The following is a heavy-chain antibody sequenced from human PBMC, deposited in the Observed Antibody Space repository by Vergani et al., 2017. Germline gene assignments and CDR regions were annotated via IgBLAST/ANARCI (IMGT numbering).Heavy chain of an antibody. CDR2: ISGNNDDV. V-gene: IGHV3-21*01. CDR1: GFTFSHYS. D-gene: IGHD6-19*01. Sequence: VQLVESGGGVVQPGGSLRLSCVASGFTFSHYSMNWVRQAPGKGLEWVSSISGNNDDVYYADSVKGRFTISRDNAKNSLYLDMSSLRAEDTAVYYCVRDQGVEVAGTHYYYYYGMDVWGQGTTVTVSS. CDR3: VRDQGVEVAGTHYYYYYGMDV. J-gene: IGHJ6*02.